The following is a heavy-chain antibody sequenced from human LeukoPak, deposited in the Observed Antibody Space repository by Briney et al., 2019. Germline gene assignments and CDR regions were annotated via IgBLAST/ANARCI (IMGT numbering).Heavy chain of an antibody. D-gene: IGHD3-22*01. Sequence: PSETLSLTCTVSGYSISSGYYWGWIRQPPGKGLEWIGNIYYSGSTYYNPSLKSRITISVDTSKNQFSLKLSSVTAADTAVYYCARDISDSSGQYYMDVWGKGTTVTVSS. CDR1: GYSISSGYY. V-gene: IGHV4-38-2*02. CDR3: ARDISDSSGQYYMDV. J-gene: IGHJ6*03. CDR2: IYYSGST.